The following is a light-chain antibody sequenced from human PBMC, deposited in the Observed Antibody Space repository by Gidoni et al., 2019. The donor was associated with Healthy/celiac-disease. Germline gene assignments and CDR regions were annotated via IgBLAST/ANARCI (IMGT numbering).Light chain of an antibody. CDR1: QSVLYSSNNKNY. Sequence: DIVMTQSPASLAVSLGDRATINCKSSQSVLYSSNNKNYLAWYQQTPGQPPKLLIYWASTRESGVPDRFSGSGSGTDFTLTISSLQAEDVAVYYCQQYYDTPLTFGGGTKVEIK. CDR2: WAS. J-gene: IGKJ4*01. V-gene: IGKV4-1*01. CDR3: QQYYDTPLT.